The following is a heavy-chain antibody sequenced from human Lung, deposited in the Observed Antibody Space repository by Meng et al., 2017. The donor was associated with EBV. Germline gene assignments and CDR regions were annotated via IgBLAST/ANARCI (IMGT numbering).Heavy chain of an antibody. J-gene: IGHJ5*02. CDR2: ISAYTGNT. Sequence: QVELVLSVAEVTTAGAAVKVSCKASGYTFTSYGISWVRQARGQGLEWMGWISAYTGNTNYAQKLQGRVTMTKDRPTSTVYMELSSLGYEDTAIYCCAIASGGSGLDHWGQGTLVTVSS. V-gene: IGHV1-18*01. D-gene: IGHD2-15*01. CDR3: AIASGGSGLDH. CDR1: GYTFTSYG.